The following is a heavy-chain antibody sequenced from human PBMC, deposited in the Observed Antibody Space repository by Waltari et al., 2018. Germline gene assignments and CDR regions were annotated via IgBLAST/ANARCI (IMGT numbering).Heavy chain of an antibody. D-gene: IGHD3-3*01. CDR3: ARGPVLRFLEWLPLFDY. V-gene: IGHV3-53*01. CDR2: NYSGGST. CDR1: GFTVSSNY. J-gene: IGHJ4*02. Sequence: EVQLVESGGGLIQPGGSLRLSCAASGFTVSSNYMSWVRQAPGKGLEWVSVNYSGGSTYYADSVKGRFTISRDNSKNTLYLQMNSLRAEDTAVYYCARGPVLRFLEWLPLFDYWGQGTLVTVSS.